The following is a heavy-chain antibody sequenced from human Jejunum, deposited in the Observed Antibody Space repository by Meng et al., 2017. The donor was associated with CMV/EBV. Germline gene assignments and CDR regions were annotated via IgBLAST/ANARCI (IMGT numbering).Heavy chain of an antibody. D-gene: IGHD3-22*01. CDR2: VNHRGDS. CDR1: GGSFTGYY. Sequence: LPCEIHGGSFTGYYWAWIRQPQGKELEWIGEVNHRGDSDYNPSLNGRVTILVDTSKKQSSLKLNSVTAADTAVYYCARGLDNYYDMTWGQGILVTVSS. J-gene: IGHJ4*02. V-gene: IGHV4-34*01. CDR3: ARGLDNYYDMT.